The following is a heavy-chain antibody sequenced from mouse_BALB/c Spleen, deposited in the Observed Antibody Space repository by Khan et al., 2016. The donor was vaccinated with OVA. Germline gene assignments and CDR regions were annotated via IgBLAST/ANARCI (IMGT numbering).Heavy chain of an antibody. J-gene: IGHJ4*01. CDR1: GYTFTNYW. V-gene: IGHV1-87*01. CDR2: IFPGNDDT. Sequence: QIQLVQSGAELARPGASVNLSCKASGYTFTNYWIHWVRQRPGQGLEWIGSIFPGNDDTNSTQKFKGKATLTADKSSSTACMQIRTLASEDSAVYYCATHVHYAMDYWGQGTSVTVSS. CDR3: ATHVHYAMDY.